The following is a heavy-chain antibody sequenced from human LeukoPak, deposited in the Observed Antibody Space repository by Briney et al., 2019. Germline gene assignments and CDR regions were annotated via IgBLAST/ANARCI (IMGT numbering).Heavy chain of an antibody. J-gene: IGHJ4*02. CDR2: ISSSGSTI. V-gene: IGHV3-48*03. CDR1: GFTFSSYE. D-gene: IGHD3-10*01. CDR3: ARDFIWFGESYFDY. Sequence: GGSLRLSCAASGFTFSSYEMNWVRQAPGKGLEWVSYISSSGSTIYYADSVKGRFTISRDNAKNSLYLQMNSLRAEDTAVYYCARDFIWFGESYFDYWGRGTLVTVSS.